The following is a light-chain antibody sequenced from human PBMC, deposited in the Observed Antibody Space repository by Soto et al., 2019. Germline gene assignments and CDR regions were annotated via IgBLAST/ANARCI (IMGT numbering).Light chain of an antibody. Sequence: DIQMTHSPSTLSASVGDRVTITCRASQSISSWLAWYQQKPGKAPKLLIYDASTLASGVPSRFSGSGSGPEFTLTISNLQPDDFATYYCQQYGTFGQGTKVDIK. CDR3: QQYGT. J-gene: IGKJ1*01. CDR1: QSISSW. CDR2: DAS. V-gene: IGKV1-5*01.